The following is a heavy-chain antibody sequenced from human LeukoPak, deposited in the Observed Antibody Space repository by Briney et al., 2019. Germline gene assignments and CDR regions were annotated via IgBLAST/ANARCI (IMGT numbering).Heavy chain of an antibody. Sequence: GGSLRLSCVVSGFTFNRCWMNWVRQAPGKGLEWVAHINPDGRDTYYVDSVKGRFTISRDNAQNSMYLQMNSLRAEDTAVYYCARVPYDFWSGYYPYDAFDIWGQGTMVTVSS. D-gene: IGHD3-3*01. V-gene: IGHV3-7*01. CDR1: GFTFNRCW. CDR3: ARVPYDFWSGYYPYDAFDI. CDR2: INPDGRDT. J-gene: IGHJ3*02.